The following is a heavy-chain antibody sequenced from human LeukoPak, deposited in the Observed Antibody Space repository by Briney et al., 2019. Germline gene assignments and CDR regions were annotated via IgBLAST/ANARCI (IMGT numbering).Heavy chain of an antibody. CDR1: GYTFTSYG. CDR2: ISVYNGNT. Sequence: GASVKVSCKASGYTFTSYGISWVRQAPGHGLEWIGWISVYNGNTNYAQKLQGRVTLTTDTSTSTAYMELRSLRSDDTAVYYCARVDCSGGSCWRPLAPVLYWGQGTLVTVSS. D-gene: IGHD2-15*01. V-gene: IGHV1-18*01. CDR3: ARVDCSGGSCWRPLAPVLY. J-gene: IGHJ4*02.